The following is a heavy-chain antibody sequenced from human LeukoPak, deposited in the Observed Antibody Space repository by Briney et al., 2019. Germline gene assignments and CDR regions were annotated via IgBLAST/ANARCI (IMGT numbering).Heavy chain of an antibody. V-gene: IGHV4-34*01. D-gene: IGHD2-21*01. CDR2: INHSGST. CDR1: GGSFSGYY. Sequence: SETLSLTCAVYGGSFSGYYWSWIRQPPGKGLEWIGEINHSGSTNYSPSLKSRVTISVDTSKNQFSLKLSSVTAADTAVYYCARVVGTYCGGDCYSFVLGIDYWGQGTLVTVSS. J-gene: IGHJ4*02. CDR3: ARVVGTYCGGDCYSFVLGIDY.